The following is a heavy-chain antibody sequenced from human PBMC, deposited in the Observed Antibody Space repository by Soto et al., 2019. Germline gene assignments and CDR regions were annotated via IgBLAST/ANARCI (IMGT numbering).Heavy chain of an antibody. CDR2: MKGDGSTA. Sequence: EAQLLESGGGFVQPGGSLRLSCAASGFSFSSHWMHWVRQAPGKGLVWVSRMKGDGSTANYADSVKGRLTISRDNARNTVYLQMNSLRVEDTAVYYCARGIPGHYGFAIWGQGTMVTVSS. CDR3: ARGIPGHYGFAI. CDR1: GFSFSSHW. J-gene: IGHJ3*02. V-gene: IGHV3-74*01. D-gene: IGHD3-10*01.